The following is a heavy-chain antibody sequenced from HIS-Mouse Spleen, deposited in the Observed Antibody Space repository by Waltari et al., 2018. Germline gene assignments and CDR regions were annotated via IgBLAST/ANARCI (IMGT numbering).Heavy chain of an antibody. CDR1: GGPLSRSSYY. Sequence: QLQLQESGPGLVKPSETLSLTCTVSGGPLSRSSYYSGWFRQPPGKGLEWIGSIYYSGSTYYNPSLKSRVTISVDTSKNQFSLKLSSVTAADTAVYYCARTRGYWYFDLWGRGTLVTVSS. J-gene: IGHJ2*01. D-gene: IGHD3-10*01. CDR3: ARTRGYWYFDL. V-gene: IGHV4-39*01. CDR2: IYYSGST.